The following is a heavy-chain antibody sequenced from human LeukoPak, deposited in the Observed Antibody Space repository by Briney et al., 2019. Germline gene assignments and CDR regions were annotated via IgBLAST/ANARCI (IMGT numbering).Heavy chain of an antibody. D-gene: IGHD6-19*01. Sequence: GRSLRLSCAASGFTFDDYAMHWVRQAPGKGLEWVSGISWNSGSIGYADSVKGRFTISRDNAKNSLYLQMNSLRAEDAALYYCAKDIGAVAGTVNAFDIWGQGTMVTVSS. V-gene: IGHV3-9*01. CDR2: ISWNSGSI. J-gene: IGHJ3*02. CDR3: AKDIGAVAGTVNAFDI. CDR1: GFTFDDYA.